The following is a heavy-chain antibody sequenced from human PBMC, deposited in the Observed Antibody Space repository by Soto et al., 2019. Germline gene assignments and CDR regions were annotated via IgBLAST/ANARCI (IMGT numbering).Heavy chain of an antibody. V-gene: IGHV4-59*07. CDR3: ARASGYSYGYDDFFDN. D-gene: IGHD5-18*01. J-gene: IGHJ4*01. CDR2: FHFSGST. CDR1: GGSINGYY. Sequence: QVQLQESGPGLVKPSDTLSLTCTVSGGSINGYYWTWLRQSPTNGLEWIGYFHFSGSTKYNPSLESRLTISADTSKNQISLTLSSVTAADTAVYYCARASGYSYGYDDFFDNWGQGTLANVSS.